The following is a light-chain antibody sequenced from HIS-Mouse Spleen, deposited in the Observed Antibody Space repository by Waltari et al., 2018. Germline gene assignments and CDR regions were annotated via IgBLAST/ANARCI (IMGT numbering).Light chain of an antibody. CDR3: AAWDDSLSGVV. CDR1: SSHLGRNY. V-gene: IGLV1-47*01. J-gene: IGLJ2*01. Sequence: QSVLTQPPSASGTPGPRVTISCSGSSSHLGRNYVSWYQQLPGTAPKLLIYRNNQRPSGVPDRFSGSKSGTSASLAISGLRSEDEADYYCAAWDDSLSGVVFGGGTKLTVL. CDR2: RNN.